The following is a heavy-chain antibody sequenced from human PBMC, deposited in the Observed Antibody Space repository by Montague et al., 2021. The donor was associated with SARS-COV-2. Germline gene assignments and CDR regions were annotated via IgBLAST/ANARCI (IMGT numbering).Heavy chain of an antibody. CDR2: INWNGGST. V-gene: IGHV3-20*04. Sequence: LRLSCAASGFNFDEYGMSWVRQAPWKGLEWVSGINWNGGSTGXADSVKGRFTIFRDNAKNSLYLQMNSLRAEDTAVYYCAREYIEAAGHGNDYWGQGTLVTVSS. J-gene: IGHJ4*02. CDR1: GFNFDEYG. CDR3: AREYIEAAGHGNDY. D-gene: IGHD6-13*01.